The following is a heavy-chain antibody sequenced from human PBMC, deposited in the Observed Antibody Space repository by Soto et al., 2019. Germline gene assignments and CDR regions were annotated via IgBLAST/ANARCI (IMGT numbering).Heavy chain of an antibody. CDR2: ISSSSSTI. J-gene: IGHJ4*02. D-gene: IGHD3-10*01. CDR1: GFTFSSYS. V-gene: IGHV3-48*04. CDR3: ARDSGANDFDY. Sequence: GESLKNSCAESGFTFSSYSMNWVRQAPGKGLEWVSYISSSSSTIYYADSVKGRFTISRDNAKNSLYLQMNSLRAEDTAVYYCARDSGANDFDYWGQGTLVTVSS.